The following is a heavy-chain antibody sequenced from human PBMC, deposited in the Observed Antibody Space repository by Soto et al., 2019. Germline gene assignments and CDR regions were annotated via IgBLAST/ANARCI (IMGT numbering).Heavy chain of an antibody. V-gene: IGHV3-30-3*01. Sequence: GGSLRLSCAASGFTFSSYAMHWVRQAPGKGLEWVAVISYDGSNKYYADSVKGRFTISRDNSKNTLYLQMNSLRAEDTAVYYCARGVGVVVIDAFDIWGQGTMVTVSS. J-gene: IGHJ3*02. CDR2: ISYDGSNK. CDR3: ARGVGVVVIDAFDI. CDR1: GFTFSSYA. D-gene: IGHD3-22*01.